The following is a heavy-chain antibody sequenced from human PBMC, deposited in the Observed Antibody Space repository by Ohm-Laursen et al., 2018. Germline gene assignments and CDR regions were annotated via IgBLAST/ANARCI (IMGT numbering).Heavy chain of an antibody. CDR2: IDASGGTI. D-gene: IGHD4-17*01. V-gene: IGHV3-48*01. Sequence: SLRLSCAASGFTFRTYSMNWVRQSPGKGLEWLSYIDASGGTIHYADSVKGRLTISRDNARNSLYLQMSGLRGEDTAVYYCARGAPFYGGFDYWGQGTLVTVSS. J-gene: IGHJ4*02. CDR3: ARGAPFYGGFDY. CDR1: GFTFRTYS.